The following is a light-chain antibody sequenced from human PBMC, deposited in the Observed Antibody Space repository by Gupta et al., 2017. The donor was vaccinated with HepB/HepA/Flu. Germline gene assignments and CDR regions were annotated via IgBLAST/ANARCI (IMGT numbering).Light chain of an antibody. Sequence: QSVLTQPPSLSGPPGQRVTISCTGSGPNIGAGYDVHCYHQLPDTAPNLLIYFNNSRHCGGPDRVSGSKSGSSAALAITGLQAEEEADYYCQSYDTRGSGSRVFGGGTKLTVL. CDR1: GPNIGAGYD. V-gene: IGLV1-40*01. CDR3: QSYDTRGSGSRV. J-gene: IGLJ3*02. CDR2: FNN.